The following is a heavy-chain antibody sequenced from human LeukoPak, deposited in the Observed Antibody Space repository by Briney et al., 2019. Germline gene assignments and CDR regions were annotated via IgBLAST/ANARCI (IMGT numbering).Heavy chain of an antibody. CDR1: GGSFSGYY. CDR3: ARERGPYCSGGSCHDY. D-gene: IGHD2-15*01. CDR2: INHSGST. Sequence: SETLSLTCAVYGGSFSGYYCSWIRQPPGKGLEWIGEINHSGSTNYNPSLKSRVTISVDTSRNQFSLKLSSVTAADTAVYYCARERGPYCSGGSCHDYWGQGTLVTVSS. J-gene: IGHJ4*02. V-gene: IGHV4-34*01.